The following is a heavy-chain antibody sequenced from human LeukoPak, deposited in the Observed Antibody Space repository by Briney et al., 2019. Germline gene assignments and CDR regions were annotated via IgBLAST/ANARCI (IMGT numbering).Heavy chain of an antibody. CDR2: ISGSGGST. CDR1: GFTFSSYA. D-gene: IGHD3-22*01. Sequence: GGSLRLSCAASGFTFSSYAMSWVRQAPGKGLEWVSAISGSGGSTYYADAVKGRFTISRDNSKNTLYLQMNSLRPEDTAVYYCAKDRQSIVVVIIDYWGQGTLVTVSS. J-gene: IGHJ4*02. CDR3: AKDRQSIVVVIIDY. V-gene: IGHV3-23*01.